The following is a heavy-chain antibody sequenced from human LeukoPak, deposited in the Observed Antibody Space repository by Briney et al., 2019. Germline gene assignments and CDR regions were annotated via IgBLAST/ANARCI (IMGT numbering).Heavy chain of an antibody. D-gene: IGHD6-6*01. CDR3: ARGDWGIAARPLA. Sequence: ASVKVSCKASGYTFTGYYMHWVRQAAGQGLEGMGWINPNSGGTNYAQKFQGRVTMTRDTSISKAYMELSRLRSDDTAVYYCARGDWGIAARPLAWGQGTLVTVSS. V-gene: IGHV1-2*02. CDR1: GYTFTGYY. J-gene: IGHJ5*02. CDR2: INPNSGGT.